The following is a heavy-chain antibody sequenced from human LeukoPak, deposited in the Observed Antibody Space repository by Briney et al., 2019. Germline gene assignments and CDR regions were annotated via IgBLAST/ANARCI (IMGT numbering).Heavy chain of an antibody. CDR3: ARVTGYMIEDYFDY. V-gene: IGHV4-30-4*07. Sequence: SQTLSLTCTVSGGSISSGSCYWSWIRQPPGKGLEWIGYIYYSGSTYYNPSLKSRVTISVDTSKNQFSLKLNSVTAADTAVYYCARVTGYMIEDYFDYWGQGTLVTVSS. CDR2: IYYSGST. CDR1: GGSISSGSCY. J-gene: IGHJ4*02. D-gene: IGHD3-9*01.